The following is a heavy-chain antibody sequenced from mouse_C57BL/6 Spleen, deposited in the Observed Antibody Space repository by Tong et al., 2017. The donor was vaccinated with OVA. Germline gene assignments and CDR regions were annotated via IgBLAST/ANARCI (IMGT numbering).Heavy chain of an antibody. CDR1: GYTFTDYN. V-gene: IGHV1-18*01. CDR2: INPNNGGT. D-gene: IGHD1-1*01. J-gene: IGHJ3*01. CDR3: VYYGDWIAN. Sequence: EVQLQESGPELVKPGASVKIPCKASGYTFTDYNMDWVKQSHGKSLEWIGDINPNNGGTIYNQKFKGKATLTVDTSSSTAYMELNSLTSEDSAVYYCVYYGDWIANWGQGTLVTVSA.